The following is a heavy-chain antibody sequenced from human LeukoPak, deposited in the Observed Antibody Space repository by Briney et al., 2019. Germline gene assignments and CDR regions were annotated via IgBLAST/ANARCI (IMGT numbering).Heavy chain of an antibody. D-gene: IGHD2-15*01. Sequence: SVKVSCKASAGTFSSYAISWVRQAPGQGLEWMGGIIPIFGTANYAQKFQGRVTITTDESTSTAYMELSSLRSEDTAVYYCALRVSLYCSGGSCYNFQHWGQGTLVTVSS. CDR2: IIPIFGTA. CDR1: AGTFSSYA. V-gene: IGHV1-69*05. J-gene: IGHJ1*01. CDR3: ALRVSLYCSGGSCYNFQH.